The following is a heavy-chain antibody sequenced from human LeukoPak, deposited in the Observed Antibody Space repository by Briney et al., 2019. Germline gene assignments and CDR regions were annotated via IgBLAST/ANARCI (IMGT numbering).Heavy chain of an antibody. V-gene: IGHV3-7*01. D-gene: IGHD6-19*01. J-gene: IGHJ4*02. CDR3: VRGSGWFFGF. CDR1: ASTFSGNW. CDR2: IDQHGRDK. Sequence: GGPLRLSCAASASTFSGNWMHWVRQAPGKGLEWVASIDQHGRDKYFLDSVKGRFTISRDNSKSSLYLQMNSLRAEDTAVYYCVRGSGWFFGFWGQGSLVTVSS.